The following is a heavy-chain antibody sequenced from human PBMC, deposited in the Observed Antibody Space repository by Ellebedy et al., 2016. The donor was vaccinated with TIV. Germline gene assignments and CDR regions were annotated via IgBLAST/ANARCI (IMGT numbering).Heavy chain of an antibody. CDR3: ARGQYDFSSGYFAFDI. V-gene: IGHV3-21*01. CDR1: GFTFSSYS. D-gene: IGHD3-3*01. J-gene: IGHJ3*02. CDR2: ISSSRNYI. Sequence: GESLKISXAASGFTFSSYSMNWVRQAPRKGLEWVSSISSSRNYIYYADSVKGRFTISRDNAKKSLYLQMNSLRAEDTAVYYCARGQYDFSSGYFAFDIWGQGTMVTVSS.